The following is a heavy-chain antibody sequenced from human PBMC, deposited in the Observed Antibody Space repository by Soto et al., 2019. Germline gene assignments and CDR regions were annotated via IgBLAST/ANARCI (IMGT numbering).Heavy chain of an antibody. D-gene: IGHD1-26*01. CDR1: GYTFTIYT. V-gene: IGHV1-69*08. CDR2: IIPIFTQT. Sequence: QVQLVQSGAEVKKPGSSVKVSCKSSGYTFTIYTVTWVRQAPGQGLEWMGRIIPIFTQTNYAQKFQGRVTITADKSTSTVYMELSGLRYEDTAVYYCARGGVGAAGGMDVWGQGTTVTVSS. J-gene: IGHJ6*02. CDR3: ARGGVGAAGGMDV.